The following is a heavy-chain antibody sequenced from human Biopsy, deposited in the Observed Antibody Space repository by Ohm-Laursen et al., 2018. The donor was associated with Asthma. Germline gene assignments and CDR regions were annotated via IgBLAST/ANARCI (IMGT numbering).Heavy chain of an antibody. J-gene: IGHJ4*02. D-gene: IGHD3-10*01. Sequence: GSLRLSCTASGLTFSSFAMTWVRLSPGKGPEWVAGISGSGGRTDYGDSVKGRFTISRDNSKNTLFLQMRSLRADDTAVYYCAKGAGSGSYHFFHFDSWGQGTPVTVSS. V-gene: IGHV3-23*01. CDR2: ISGSGGRT. CDR3: AKGAGSGSYHFFHFDS. CDR1: GLTFSSFA.